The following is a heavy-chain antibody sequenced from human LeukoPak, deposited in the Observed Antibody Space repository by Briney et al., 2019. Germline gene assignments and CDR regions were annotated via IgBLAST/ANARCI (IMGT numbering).Heavy chain of an antibody. CDR1: GYSFTSYW. V-gene: IGHV5-51*01. Sequence: GESLKISCKGSGYSFTSYWIGWVRQMPGKGLEWMGIIYPGDSDTRYSPSFQGQVVISADKSISTAYLQWSSLRASDTAMYSCGRMDCGGGSCYSDTLNYYSYGMDVWGQGTTVTVSS. J-gene: IGHJ6*02. D-gene: IGHD2-15*01. CDR3: GRMDCGGGSCYSDTLNYYSYGMDV. CDR2: IYPGDSDT.